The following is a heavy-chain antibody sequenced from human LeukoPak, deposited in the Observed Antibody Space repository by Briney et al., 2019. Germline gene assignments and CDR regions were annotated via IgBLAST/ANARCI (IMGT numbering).Heavy chain of an antibody. V-gene: IGHV1-18*01. J-gene: IGHJ4*02. CDR3: ARGTAYCGGDCYFDY. D-gene: IGHD2-21*01. CDR1: GYTFTRYG. CDR2: VSAYNGNT. Sequence: GASVKVSCKASGYTFTRYGISWVRQAPGQGLEGIGWVSAYNGNTNYAQKLQGRVTMTTDTSTSTAYMELRSLRSDDTAVYYCARGTAYCGGDCYFDYWGQGTLVTVSS.